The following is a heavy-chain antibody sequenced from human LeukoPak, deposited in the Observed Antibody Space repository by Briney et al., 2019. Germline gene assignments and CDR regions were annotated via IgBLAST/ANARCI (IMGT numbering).Heavy chain of an antibody. CDR3: AKEAGERRQQQAADY. J-gene: IGHJ4*02. CDR1: GFSFSIYA. D-gene: IGHD6-13*01. Sequence: GGSLRLSCAASGFSFSIYAMSWVRQAPGKGLEWVSSISGSGGYTFYADSVKGRFTISRDNSKNTLYLQMNSLRAEDTAVYYCAKEAGERRQQQAADYWGQGSLVTVSS. CDR2: ISGSGGYT. V-gene: IGHV3-23*01.